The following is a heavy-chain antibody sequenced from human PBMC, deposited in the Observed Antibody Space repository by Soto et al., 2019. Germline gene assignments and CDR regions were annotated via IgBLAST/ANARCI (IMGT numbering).Heavy chain of an antibody. D-gene: IGHD5-18*01. CDR2: INDSGRT. Sequence: SETLSLTCAVYGGSFSGYYWSWIRQPPGKGLEWIGEINDSGRTNYNPSLKSRVTISVDTSKNQFSLKLSSVTAADTGVYYCAGPQKYSNGYYYFDYWGQGTLVTSPQ. CDR3: AGPQKYSNGYYYFDY. V-gene: IGHV4-34*01. CDR1: GGSFSGYY. J-gene: IGHJ4*02.